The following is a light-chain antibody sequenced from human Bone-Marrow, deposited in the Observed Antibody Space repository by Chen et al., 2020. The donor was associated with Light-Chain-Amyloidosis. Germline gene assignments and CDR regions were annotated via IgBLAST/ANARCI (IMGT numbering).Light chain of an antibody. J-gene: IGKJ4*01. CDR2: LGS. V-gene: IGKV2-28*01. CDR1: QSLLHSNGHTY. CDR3: MQALQTPLT. Sequence: DIVLTQSPLALPVTPGEPASISCRSSQSLLHSNGHTYLDWYLQKPGQSPQVLFYLGSERASGVPDRFSGSGSGTDFTLKISRVEAEDVGVYYCMQALQTPLTFGGGTKVEIK.